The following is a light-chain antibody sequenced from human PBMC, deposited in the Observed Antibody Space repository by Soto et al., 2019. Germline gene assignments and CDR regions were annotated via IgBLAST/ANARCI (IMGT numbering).Light chain of an antibody. CDR3: QQSYSRPRT. CDR2: AAS. J-gene: IGKJ1*01. CDR1: QTISSW. V-gene: IGKV1-39*01. Sequence: TPSPSTLSVSVGDRVTITCRASQTISSWLVWYQQKPGKAPKLLIYAASSLQSGVPSRFSGSGSGTEFTLTISSLQPEDFATYFCQQSYSRPRTFGQGTKVDIK.